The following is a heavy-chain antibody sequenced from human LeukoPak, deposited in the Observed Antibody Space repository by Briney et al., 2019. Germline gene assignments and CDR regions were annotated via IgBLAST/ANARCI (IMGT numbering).Heavy chain of an antibody. J-gene: IGHJ4*02. D-gene: IGHD3-3*01. CDR1: GFTFSSYG. V-gene: IGHV3-33*01. CDR3: ARDRSYDFWSGYSTPDY. CDR2: IWYDGSNK. Sequence: PGGSLRLSCAASGFTFSSYGTHWVRQAPGKGLEWVAVIWYDGSNKYYAGSVKGRFTISRDNSKNTLDLQMNSLRAEDTAVYYCARDRSYDFWSGYSTPDYWGQGTLVTVSS.